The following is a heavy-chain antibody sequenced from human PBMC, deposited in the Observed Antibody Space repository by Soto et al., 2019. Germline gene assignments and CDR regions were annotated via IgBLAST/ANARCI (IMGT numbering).Heavy chain of an antibody. Sequence: GGSLRLSCVASGVSFNDYWMHWVRQVTGRGPEWVSRVNREGTGTTYADSVKGRFTISRDNAKNMLFLQMNSLSPEDTAVYYCTRVGGGSGNYDYWGQGTQVTVSS. CDR2: VNREGTGT. CDR3: TRVGGGSGNYDY. CDR1: GVSFNDYW. D-gene: IGHD3-10*01. J-gene: IGHJ4*02. V-gene: IGHV3-74*03.